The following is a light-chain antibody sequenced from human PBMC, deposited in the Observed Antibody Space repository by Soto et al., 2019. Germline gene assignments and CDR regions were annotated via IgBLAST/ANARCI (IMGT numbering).Light chain of an antibody. CDR1: QSVSSNY. J-gene: IGKJ1*01. CDR3: QQYCGSLSWT. Sequence: EVVLTQSPGTLSLSPGERATLSCRASQSVSSNYLAWYQHKPGQAPRLLIYGASARAAGIPDRFSGGGSGTDFTLTISRLEPEDFAVYYCQQYCGSLSWTFGQGTKVEIK. V-gene: IGKV3-20*01. CDR2: GAS.